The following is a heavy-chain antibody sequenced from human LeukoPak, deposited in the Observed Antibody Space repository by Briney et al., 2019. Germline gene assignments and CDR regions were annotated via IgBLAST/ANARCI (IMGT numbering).Heavy chain of an antibody. V-gene: IGHV3-48*03. CDR2: ISSSGSTI. CDR1: GFTFSSYE. J-gene: IGHJ4*02. D-gene: IGHD3-10*01. CDR3: TSSFGQLSFFDY. Sequence: LGGSLRLSCAASGFTFSSYEMNWVRQAPGKGLEWVSYISSSGSTIYYADSVKGRFTISRDNSKNTLYLQMNSLKTEDTAVYYCTSSFGQLSFFDYWGQGTLVTVSS.